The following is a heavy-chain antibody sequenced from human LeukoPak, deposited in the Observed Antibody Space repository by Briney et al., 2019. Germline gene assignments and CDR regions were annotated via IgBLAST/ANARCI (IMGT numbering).Heavy chain of an antibody. J-gene: IGHJ4*02. Sequence: GGSLRLSCAASGFTFSSYAMSWVRQAPGKGLEWVSGISGSGDNTYYADSVKGRFTISRDNSKNTLYVQVYGLGTEDTAAYYCAKGSYYDSSGSFYFGYWGQGTLVTVSS. CDR2: ISGSGDNT. V-gene: IGHV3-23*01. CDR1: GFTFSSYA. D-gene: IGHD3-22*01. CDR3: AKGSYYDSSGSFYFGY.